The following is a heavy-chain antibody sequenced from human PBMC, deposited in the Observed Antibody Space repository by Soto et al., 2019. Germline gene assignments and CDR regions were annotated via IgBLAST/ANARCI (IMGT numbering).Heavy chain of an antibody. D-gene: IGHD3-22*01. V-gene: IGHV3-48*03. CDR2: TSSSGSTI. Sequence: GGSLRLSCAASGFTFSSYEMNWVRQAPGKGLEWVSYTSSSGSTIYYADSVKGRFTISRDNAKNSLYLQMNSLRAEDTAVYYCARGHTMIVVVIHDAFDIWGQGTMVTVS. CDR3: ARGHTMIVVVIHDAFDI. CDR1: GFTFSSYE. J-gene: IGHJ3*02.